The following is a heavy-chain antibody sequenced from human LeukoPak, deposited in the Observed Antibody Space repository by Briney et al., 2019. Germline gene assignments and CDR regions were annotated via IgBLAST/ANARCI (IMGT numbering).Heavy chain of an antibody. D-gene: IGHD3-22*01. CDR3: ATIINITMIDNYYMDV. CDR1: GASVSSSH. Sequence: PSETLSLTCTVSGASVSSSHWSWIRQPPGKGLEWIGYIYYSGSTTYNPSLKSRVTMSVDTSNNQFSLKLSSVTAADTAVYYCATIINITMIDNYYMDVWGKGTTVTVSS. J-gene: IGHJ6*03. V-gene: IGHV4-59*02. CDR2: IYYSGST.